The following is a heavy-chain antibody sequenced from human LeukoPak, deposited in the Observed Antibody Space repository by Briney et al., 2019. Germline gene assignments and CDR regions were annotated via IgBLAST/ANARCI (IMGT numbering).Heavy chain of an antibody. CDR2: IRYDGSNI. CDR1: GFTFSSYG. CDR3: AKDGYYDFWSGRKYYYYYMDV. D-gene: IGHD3-3*01. J-gene: IGHJ6*03. Sequence: PGGSLRLSCAASGFTFSSYGMHWVRQAPGKGLEWVAFIRYDGSNIYYADSVKGRFTISRDNSKNTLYLQMNSLRAEDTAVYYCAKDGYYDFWSGRKYYYYYMDVWGKGTTVTVSS. V-gene: IGHV3-30*02.